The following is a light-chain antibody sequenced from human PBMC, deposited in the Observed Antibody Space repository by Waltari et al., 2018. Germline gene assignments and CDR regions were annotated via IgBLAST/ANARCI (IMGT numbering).Light chain of an antibody. CDR1: SSNIGSIY. CDR3: AAWDDSLGGVV. Sequence: QSVLTQPPSASGTPGQRVTIPCSGSSSNIGSIYVTWYQQLPGSAPKLLISRDNQRPSGVPDRFSGSKSGTSASLAISGLRSEDEADYYCAAWDDSLGGVVFGGGTKLTVL. V-gene: IGLV1-47*01. J-gene: IGLJ2*01. CDR2: RDN.